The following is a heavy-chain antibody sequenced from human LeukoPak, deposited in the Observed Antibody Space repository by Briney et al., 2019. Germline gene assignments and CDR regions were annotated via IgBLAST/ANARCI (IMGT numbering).Heavy chain of an antibody. CDR2: IYHSGIT. J-gene: IGHJ6*03. V-gene: IGHV4-38-2*02. Sequence: PSETLSLTCTVSDYSISSGYGYYWGWIRQPPGKGLEWIGNIYHSGITYYNHFNSSLKSRVTISIDTSKNQFSLKLSSVTAADTAVYYCARETSQKGAHYMDVWGKGTTVTISS. D-gene: IGHD3-16*01. CDR3: ARETSQKGAHYMDV. CDR1: DYSISSGYGYY.